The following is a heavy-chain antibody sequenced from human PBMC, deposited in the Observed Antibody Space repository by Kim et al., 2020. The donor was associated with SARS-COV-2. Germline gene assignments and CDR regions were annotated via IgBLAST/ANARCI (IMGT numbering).Heavy chain of an antibody. Sequence: KGRFTISRDNAKNSLYLQMNSLRDEDTAVYYCARDWEQWLVGWHDAFDIWGQGTMVTVSS. V-gene: IGHV3-48*02. J-gene: IGHJ3*02. CDR3: ARDWEQWLVGWHDAFDI. D-gene: IGHD6-19*01.